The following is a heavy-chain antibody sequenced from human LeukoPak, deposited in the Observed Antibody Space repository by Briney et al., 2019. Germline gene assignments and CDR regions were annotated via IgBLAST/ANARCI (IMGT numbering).Heavy chain of an antibody. D-gene: IGHD2-21*01. CDR1: GGSISSHY. J-gene: IGHJ3*02. CDR2: IYYSVST. CDR3: ARVGVMRAFDI. Sequence: SETLSLTRTVSGGSISSHYWSWIRQPPGKGLEWIGYIYYSVSTNYNPSLKSRVTISVDTSKNQFSLKLSSVTAADTAVYYCARVGVMRAFDIWGQGTMVTVSS. V-gene: IGHV4-59*11.